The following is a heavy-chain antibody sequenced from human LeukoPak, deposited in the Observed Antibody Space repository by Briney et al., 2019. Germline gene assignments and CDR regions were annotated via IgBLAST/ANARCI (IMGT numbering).Heavy chain of an antibody. Sequence: SETLSLTCTVSGGSISSYYWSWIRQPPGKGLEWIGYIYYSGSTNYNPSLKSRATISVDTSKNQFSLKLSSVTAADTAVYYCARARDAFDIWGQGTMVTVSS. CDR3: ARARDAFDI. J-gene: IGHJ3*02. CDR2: IYYSGST. V-gene: IGHV4-59*08. CDR1: GGSISSYY.